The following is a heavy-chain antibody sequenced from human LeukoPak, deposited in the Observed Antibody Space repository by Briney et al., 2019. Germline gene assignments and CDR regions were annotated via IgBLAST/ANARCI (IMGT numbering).Heavy chain of an antibody. D-gene: IGHD2-2*01. V-gene: IGHV3-9*02. CDR2: ISWNSGSI. Sequence: GGSLRLSCAASGFASDDYATHWVRQAPGKGLEWVSGISWNSGSIGYADSVKGRFTISRDNAKNSLYLQMNSLRAEDMAFYYCTKSGCSSTACYYNKWGQGTLVTVSS. J-gene: IGHJ4*02. CDR1: GFASDDYA. CDR3: TKSGCSSTACYYNK.